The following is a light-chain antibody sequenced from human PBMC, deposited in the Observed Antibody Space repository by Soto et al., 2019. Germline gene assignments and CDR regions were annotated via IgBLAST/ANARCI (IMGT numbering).Light chain of an antibody. Sequence: IVLTHSPDTPYMTPGGRATLSCRASQTISGTLAWYQQKPGQAPRLLIHGASTRAPGFPARFSGSGSGTDFTLTISSLQSEDFAVYYCQQYDNWPWTFGQGAKVDIK. CDR1: QTISGT. CDR2: GAS. CDR3: QQYDNWPWT. V-gene: IGKV3-15*01. J-gene: IGKJ1*01.